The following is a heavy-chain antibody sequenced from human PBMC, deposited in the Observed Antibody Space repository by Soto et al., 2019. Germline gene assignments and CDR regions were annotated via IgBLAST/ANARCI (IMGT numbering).Heavy chain of an antibody. CDR2: IYYSGST. V-gene: IGHV4-61*01. Sequence: PSETLSLTCTVSGGSVSSGSYYWSWIRQPPGKGLEWIGYIYYSGSTNYNPSLKSRVTISVDTSKNQFSLKLSSVTAADTAVYYCARDRYYDSSGYYPYYYYGIDLWGQGTTVTVSS. D-gene: IGHD3-22*01. CDR1: GGSVSSGSYY. CDR3: ARDRYYDSSGYYPYYYYGIDL. J-gene: IGHJ6*02.